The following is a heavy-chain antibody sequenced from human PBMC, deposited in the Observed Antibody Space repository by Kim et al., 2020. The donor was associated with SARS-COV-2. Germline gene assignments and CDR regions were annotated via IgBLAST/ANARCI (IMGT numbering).Heavy chain of an antibody. CDR1: GFTFSSYS. V-gene: IGHV3-48*02. CDR3: ARDLTILLYDFWSGYHPPGY. Sequence: GGSLRLSCAASGFTFSSYSMNWVRQAPGKGLEWVSYISSSSSTIYYADSVKGRFTISRDNAKNSLYLQMNSLRDEDTAVYYCARDLTILLYDFWSGYHPPGYWGQGTLVTVSS. D-gene: IGHD3-3*01. J-gene: IGHJ4*02. CDR2: ISSSSSTI.